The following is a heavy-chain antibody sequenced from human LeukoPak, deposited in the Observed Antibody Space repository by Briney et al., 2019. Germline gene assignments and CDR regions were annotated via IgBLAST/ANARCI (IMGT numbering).Heavy chain of an antibody. CDR2: FDPEDGET. Sequence: ASVKVSCKVSGYTLTELSMHWVRQAPGKGLEWVGGFDPEDGETIYAQKFQGRVTMTEDTSTDTAYMELRSLRSDDTAVYSCARGGTSRLRPMDVWGQGTTVTVSS. CDR1: GYTLTELS. J-gene: IGHJ6*02. V-gene: IGHV1-24*01. D-gene: IGHD1-7*01. CDR3: ARGGTSRLRPMDV.